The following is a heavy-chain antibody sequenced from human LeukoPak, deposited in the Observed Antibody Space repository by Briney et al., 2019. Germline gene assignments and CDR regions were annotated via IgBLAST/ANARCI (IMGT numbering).Heavy chain of an antibody. CDR1: GFTFSSYW. CDR2: INSDGSST. Sequence: GGSLRLSCAASGFTFSSYWMHWVRQAPGKGLVWVSRINSDGSSTSYADSVKGRFTTSRDNAKNTLYLQMNSLRAEDTAVYYCARVNVLRGASFDYWGQGTLVIVSS. CDR3: ARVNVLRGASFDY. J-gene: IGHJ4*02. D-gene: IGHD3-10*01. V-gene: IGHV3-74*01.